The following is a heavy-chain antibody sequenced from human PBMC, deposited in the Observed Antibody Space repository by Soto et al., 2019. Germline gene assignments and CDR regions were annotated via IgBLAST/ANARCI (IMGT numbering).Heavy chain of an antibody. V-gene: IGHV1-69*02. J-gene: IGHJ6*03. CDR2: IIPILGIA. Sequence: QVQLVQSGAEVKKPGSSVKVSCKASGGTFSSYTISWVRQAPGQGLEWMGRIIPILGIANYAQKFQGRVTITADKSTSTAYMELSSLRSEDTAVYYCARSWNDYGHYGAYYYYYMDVWGKGTTVTVSS. CDR3: ARSWNDYGHYGAYYYYYMDV. CDR1: GGTFSSYT. D-gene: IGHD4-17*01.